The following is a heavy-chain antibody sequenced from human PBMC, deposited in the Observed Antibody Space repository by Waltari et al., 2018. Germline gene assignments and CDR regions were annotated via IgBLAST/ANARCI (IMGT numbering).Heavy chain of an antibody. D-gene: IGHD3-3*01. CDR2: IRGCGDST. V-gene: IGHV3-23*01. Sequence: QLLESGGGLVQPGGSLRLSCAASGFRFIDFAMNWVRQAPGKGVEWVSGIRGCGDSTYDANSVKGRFTISRDNSKNTLSLQMDGLRAEDTAVYYCAKGRGYDFFDSWGQGTLVTVSS. CDR3: AKGRGYDFFDS. CDR1: GFRFIDFA. J-gene: IGHJ4*02.